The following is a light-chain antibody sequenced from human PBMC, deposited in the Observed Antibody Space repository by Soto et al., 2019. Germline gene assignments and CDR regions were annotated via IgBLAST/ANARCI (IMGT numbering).Light chain of an antibody. V-gene: IGKV3-11*01. J-gene: IGKJ3*01. Sequence: EIVLTQSPATLSLSPGERATLSCRASQSVSSYLAWYQQKPGQAPRLLIYDASNRATGIPARFSGSGSGTAFTLTISSLEPEVLAFYHFEQRSNGPPFTFGPGPKVDIK. CDR1: QSVSSY. CDR3: EQRSNGPPFT. CDR2: DAS.